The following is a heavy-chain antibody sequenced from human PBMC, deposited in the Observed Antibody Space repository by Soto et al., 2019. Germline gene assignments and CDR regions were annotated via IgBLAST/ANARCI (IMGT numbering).Heavy chain of an antibody. CDR2: MNPNSGNT. Sequence: ASVKVSCKASGYTFTSYDINWVRQATGQGLEWMGWMNPNSGNTGYAQKFQGRVTMTRNTSISTAYMELSSLRSEDTAVYYCARAATVTQNWFDPWGQGTLGTVSS. V-gene: IGHV1-8*01. CDR3: ARAATVTQNWFDP. D-gene: IGHD4-17*01. J-gene: IGHJ5*02. CDR1: GYTFTSYD.